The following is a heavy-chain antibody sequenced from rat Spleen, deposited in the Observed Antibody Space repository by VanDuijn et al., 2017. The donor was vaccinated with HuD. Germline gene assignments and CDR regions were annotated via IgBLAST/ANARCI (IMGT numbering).Heavy chain of an antibody. CDR3: ARHHGYNYVMDA. CDR2: INYDGSRT. D-gene: IGHD1-9*01. V-gene: IGHV5-29*01. Sequence: EVQLVESGGGLVQPGRSLKLSCAASGFTFSDYFMAWVRQVPTKGLEWVATINYDGSRTDYRDSVKGRFTISRDNAKNTLYLQMDSLRSEDTATYYGARHHGYNYVMDAWGQGASVTVSS. J-gene: IGHJ4*01. CDR1: GFTFSDYF.